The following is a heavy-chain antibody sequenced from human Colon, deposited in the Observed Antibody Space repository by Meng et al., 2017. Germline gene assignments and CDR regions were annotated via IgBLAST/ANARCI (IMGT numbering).Heavy chain of an antibody. D-gene: IGHD1/OR15-1a*01. CDR3: GTTDINYCPIHY. CDR1: GASISTTNW. Sequence: QMQLRESGPGLVKPSGNLSLTCAVSGASISTTNWWTWFRQSPGKGLEWIGEIAQTGRTNYNRSLKSRVSISMDKSKNHFSLNVTSVTAADTAVYYCGTTDINYCPIHYWGQGTLVTVSS. V-gene: IGHV4-4*02. J-gene: IGHJ4*02. CDR2: IAQTGRT.